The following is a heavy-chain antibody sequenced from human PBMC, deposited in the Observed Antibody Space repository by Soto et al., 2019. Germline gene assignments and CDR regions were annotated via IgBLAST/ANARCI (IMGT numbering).Heavy chain of an antibody. V-gene: IGHV1-58*01. Sequence: GASVKVSCKASGFTFTSYAVQWVRQARRQRLEWIGWIGVGSGNTNYAQKFQERVTITRDMSTSTAYMELSSLRSEDTAVYYCAAGLDGAFAGFDIWGQGTMVTVSS. CDR1: GFTFTSYA. J-gene: IGHJ3*02. CDR2: IGVGSGNT. D-gene: IGHD3-10*01. CDR3: AAGLDGAFAGFDI.